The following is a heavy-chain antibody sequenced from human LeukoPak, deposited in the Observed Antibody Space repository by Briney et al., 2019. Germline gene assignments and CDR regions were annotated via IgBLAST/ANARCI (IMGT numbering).Heavy chain of an antibody. D-gene: IGHD6-13*01. CDR2: IIPIFGTA. J-gene: IGHJ4*02. Sequence: GASVKVSCKASGGTFSSYAISWVRQAPGQGLEWMGGIIPIFGTANYAQKFQGRVTITADESTSTAYMELSSLRSEDTAVSYCASDHLSIAATGMRYWGRGTLVTVSS. V-gene: IGHV1-69*13. CDR1: GGTFSSYA. CDR3: ASDHLSIAATGMRY.